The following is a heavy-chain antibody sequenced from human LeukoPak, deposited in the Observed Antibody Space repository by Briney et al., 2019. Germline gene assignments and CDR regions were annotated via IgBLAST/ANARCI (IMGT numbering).Heavy chain of an antibody. CDR2: VSHSGRT. J-gene: IGHJ4*02. Sequence: SETLSLTCAVYGGSFSGYYWSWIRQPPGKGLEWIGEVSHSGRTNYNPSLKSRLTISVDTSKYQFSLKVSSVTAADTAVYYCARGYPHGSGSYYNDYWGQGTLVTVSS. CDR3: ARGYPHGSGSYYNDY. CDR1: GGSFSGYY. D-gene: IGHD3-10*01. V-gene: IGHV4-34*01.